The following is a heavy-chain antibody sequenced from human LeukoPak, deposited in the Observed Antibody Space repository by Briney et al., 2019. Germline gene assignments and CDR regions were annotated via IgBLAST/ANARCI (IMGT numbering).Heavy chain of an antibody. CDR3: ARRAGGNTGGFYFDY. CDR1: IFSFTNYW. CDR2: IYPGDSDT. D-gene: IGHD5-18*01. J-gene: IGHJ4*02. V-gene: IGHV5-51*01. Sequence: GESLKISCKASIFSFTNYWIAWVRQKPGEGLEWMGNIYPGDSDTRYNPSFQGQVTISADTSIKTAYLQWSSLKASDTAIYRCARRAGGNTGGFYFDYWGQGSLVTVSS.